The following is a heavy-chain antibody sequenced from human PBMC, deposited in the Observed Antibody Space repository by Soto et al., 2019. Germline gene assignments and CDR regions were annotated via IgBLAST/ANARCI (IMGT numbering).Heavy chain of an antibody. CDR1: GYTFTGYY. D-gene: IGHD4-17*01. Sequence: ASVKVSCKASGYTFTGYYMHWVRQAPGQGLEWMGWINPNSGGTNYAQKFQGWVTMTRDTSIGTAYMELSRLRSDDTAVYYCAITTVVTPYAFDIWGQGTMVTVSS. CDR2: INPNSGGT. CDR3: AITTVVTPYAFDI. V-gene: IGHV1-2*04. J-gene: IGHJ3*02.